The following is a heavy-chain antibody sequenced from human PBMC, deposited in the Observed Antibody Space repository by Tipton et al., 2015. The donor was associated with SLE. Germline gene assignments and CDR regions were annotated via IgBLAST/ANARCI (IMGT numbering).Heavy chain of an antibody. CDR1: GGSISRGPYY. D-gene: IGHD6-13*01. CDR3: ARVVRLLGAAGHFDT. V-gene: IGHV4-61*02. Sequence: TLSLTCTVSGGSISRGPYYWNWIRQPAGKALEWIGRIYTSGSTYYNPSLKSRVAISIDTSKSQFSLNLTSVTAADTAVYYCARVVRLLGAAGHFDTWGQGALVTVSS. J-gene: IGHJ4*02. CDR2: IYTSGST.